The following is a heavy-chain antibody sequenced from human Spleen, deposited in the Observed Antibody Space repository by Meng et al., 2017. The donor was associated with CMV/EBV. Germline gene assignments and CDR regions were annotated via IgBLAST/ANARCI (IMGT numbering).Heavy chain of an antibody. CDR2: RNPNSGNT. CDR1: GYTFTSYD. J-gene: IGHJ6*02. CDR3: AREGAPNWGLTGGQYGMDV. D-gene: IGHD7-27*01. Sequence: ASVKVSCKASGYTFTSYDINWVRQATGQGLEWMGWRNPNSGNTGYAQKFQGRVTITRNTSISTAYMELSSLRSEDTAVYYCAREGAPNWGLTGGQYGMDVWGQGTTVTVSS. V-gene: IGHV1-8*03.